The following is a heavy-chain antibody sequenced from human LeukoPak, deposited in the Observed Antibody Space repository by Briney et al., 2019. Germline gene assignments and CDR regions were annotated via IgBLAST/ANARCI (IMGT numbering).Heavy chain of an antibody. CDR1: GGSISSGSYY. Sequence: PSETLSLTCTVSGGSISSGSYYWSWIRQPAGKGLEWIGRIYTSGSTNYNPSLKSRVTISVDTSKNQFSLKLSSVTAADTAVYYCASTSAYYYDSSGYYYHFDCWGQGTLVTVSS. J-gene: IGHJ4*02. CDR2: IYTSGST. CDR3: ASTSAYYYDSSGYYYHFDC. V-gene: IGHV4-61*02. D-gene: IGHD3-22*01.